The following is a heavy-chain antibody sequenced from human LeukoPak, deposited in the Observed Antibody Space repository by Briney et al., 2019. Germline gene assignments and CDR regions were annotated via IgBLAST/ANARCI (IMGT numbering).Heavy chain of an antibody. CDR1: GYNFNSYW. D-gene: IGHD1-7*01. J-gene: IGHJ4*02. CDR2: IFPGDSQT. Sequence: GESLKISCKVSGYNFNSYWIGWVRQMPGKGLEWMGIIFPGDSQTRISPPFQGQVTTSADKSINTAYLQWSSLKASDTGIYYCARVSGTTLPGHYFDYWGQGTLVTVSS. V-gene: IGHV5-51*01. CDR3: ARVSGTTLPGHYFDY.